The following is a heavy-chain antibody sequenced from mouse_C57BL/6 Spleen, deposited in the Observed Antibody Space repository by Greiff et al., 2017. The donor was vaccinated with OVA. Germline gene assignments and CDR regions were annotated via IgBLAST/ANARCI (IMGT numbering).Heavy chain of an antibody. D-gene: IGHD1-1*01. CDR3: ARDLYYGSPYYAMDY. J-gene: IGHJ4*01. CDR2: ISDGGSYT. CDR1: GFTFSSYA. V-gene: IGHV5-4*01. Sequence: VMLVESGGGLVKPGGSLKLSCAASGFTFSSYAMSWVRQTPEKRLEWVATISDGGSYTYYPDNVKGRFTISRDNAKNNLYLQMSHLKSEDTAMYYCARDLYYGSPYYAMDYWGQGTSVTVSS.